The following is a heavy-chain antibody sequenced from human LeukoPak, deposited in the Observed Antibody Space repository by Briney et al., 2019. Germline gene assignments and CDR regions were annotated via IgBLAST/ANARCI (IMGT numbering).Heavy chain of an antibody. V-gene: IGHV3-7*01. Sequence: GGSLRLSCAASGCTFSSYWMSWVRQAPGKGLEWVANIKQDGSENYYVDSVKGRFTIARDNAKNSLYLQMNRLRAEDTAVYSCARRADYYDSSGYTDYWGQGTLVTVSS. D-gene: IGHD3-22*01. CDR3: ARRADYYDSSGYTDY. CDR2: IKQDGSEN. J-gene: IGHJ4*02. CDR1: GCTFSSYW.